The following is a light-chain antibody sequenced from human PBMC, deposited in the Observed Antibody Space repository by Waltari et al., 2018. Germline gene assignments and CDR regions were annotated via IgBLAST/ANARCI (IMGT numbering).Light chain of an antibody. V-gene: IGKV3-20*01. J-gene: IGKJ1*01. CDR2: HAS. Sequence: ETVLTQSPGTLSLSPGERATLSCKASDSVGIYLAWYQQKPGQAPLLLIYHASNRATGIPDRFSGSGSGTDFILTISRLEPEDSAVYYCQKYVSLPATFGQGTKVEI. CDR3: QKYVSLPAT. CDR1: DSVGIY.